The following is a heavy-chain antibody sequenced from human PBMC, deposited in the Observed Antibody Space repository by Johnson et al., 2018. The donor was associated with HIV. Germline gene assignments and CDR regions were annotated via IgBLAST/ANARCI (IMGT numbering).Heavy chain of an antibody. CDR1: GFTFDDYG. V-gene: IGHV3-20*04. Sequence: VQLVESGGGVVRPGGSLRLSCAASGFTFDDYGMSWVRQVAGKGLEWVSGINWNGGSTGYADSVKGRFTISSDNAKKHLSLQMNSLIGEDTALYYCARVVAFGWELNDAFDIWGQGTMVTVSS. D-gene: IGHD1-26*01. CDR2: INWNGGST. J-gene: IGHJ3*02. CDR3: ARVVAFGWELNDAFDI.